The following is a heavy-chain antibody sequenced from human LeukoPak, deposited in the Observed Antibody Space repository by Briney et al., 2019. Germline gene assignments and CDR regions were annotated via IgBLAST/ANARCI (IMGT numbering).Heavy chain of an antibody. Sequence: SETLSLTCTXXXGSVSSGSYYWSWIRQPPGKGLEWIGYIYYSGSTNYNPSLKSRVTISVDTSKNQFSLKLSSVTAADTAVYYCARDLITGTVRFDPWGQGTLVTVSS. CDR2: IYYSGST. V-gene: IGHV4-61*01. CDR1: XGSVSSGSYY. J-gene: IGHJ5*02. CDR3: ARDLITGTVRFDP. D-gene: IGHD1-7*01.